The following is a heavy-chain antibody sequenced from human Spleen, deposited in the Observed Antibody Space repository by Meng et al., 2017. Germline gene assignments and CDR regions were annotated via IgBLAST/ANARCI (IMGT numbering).Heavy chain of an antibody. Sequence: SVKVSCKASGGMFSSSVIGWVRQAPGQGLEWMGGINLVFGTTNYAQKFQGRVTITADESTSTAYMALTRLTSEDTAVYYCAKEVRPNDYWGQGTLVTVSS. J-gene: IGHJ4*02. CDR3: AKEVRPNDY. D-gene: IGHD4-23*01. V-gene: IGHV1-69*13. CDR2: INLVFGTT. CDR1: GGMFSSSV.